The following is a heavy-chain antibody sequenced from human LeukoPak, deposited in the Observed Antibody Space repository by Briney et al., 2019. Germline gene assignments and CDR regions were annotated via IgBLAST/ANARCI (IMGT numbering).Heavy chain of an antibody. Sequence: ASVKVSCKASGYTFTSFFMHWVRQAPGQGLEWMGIINPRGGSATSAQKFQGRVTLTRDTSTSTVYMELSSLRSEDTAVYYCARDYHGSGSLTTFDYWGQGTLVTVSS. CDR3: ARDYHGSGSLTTFDY. CDR1: GYTFTSFF. J-gene: IGHJ4*02. V-gene: IGHV1-46*01. CDR2: INPRGGSA. D-gene: IGHD3-10*01.